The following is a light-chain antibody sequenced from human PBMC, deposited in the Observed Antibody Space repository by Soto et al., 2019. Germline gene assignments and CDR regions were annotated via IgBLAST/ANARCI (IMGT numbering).Light chain of an antibody. Sequence: DIQMTQSPSTLSASVGDRVTITCRASQSISSWLAWYQQKPGKAPKLLIYDASSLESGVPSRFSGSGSGTEFTLTISSLQPDDFATYYCQQYNSYSPTVGPGTKVDI. CDR1: QSISSW. CDR3: QQYNSYSPT. J-gene: IGKJ3*01. V-gene: IGKV1-5*01. CDR2: DAS.